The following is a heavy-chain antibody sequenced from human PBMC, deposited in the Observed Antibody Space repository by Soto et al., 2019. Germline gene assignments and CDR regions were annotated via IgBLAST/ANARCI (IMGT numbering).Heavy chain of an antibody. D-gene: IGHD3-22*01. CDR3: ARTYDSNGYANEFDS. V-gene: IGHV4-59*12. CDR2: IFDSGST. Sequence: QVQLQESGPGLVKPSETLSLTCTVSGVSLSSYYWTWIRQPPGKGLECIGYIFDSGSTDYNPSLKSRVTISVDTSKNQFSLKLTSVTGADTAVYYCARTYDSNGYANEFDSWGQGILVTVTS. J-gene: IGHJ4*02. CDR1: GVSLSSYY.